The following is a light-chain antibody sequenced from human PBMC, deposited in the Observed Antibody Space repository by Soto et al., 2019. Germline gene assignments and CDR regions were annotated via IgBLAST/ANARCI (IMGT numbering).Light chain of an antibody. CDR3: QQYGSLSWT. J-gene: IGKJ1*01. CDR2: GAS. Sequence: DIVLTQSPGTLSLSPGERATLSCRASQSVSSNYLAWYQQKPGQAPRLLIYGASTRATGVPDRFSGSGSGTDFTLTISRLEPEDFAVYHCQQYGSLSWTFGQATKVEIK. V-gene: IGKV3-20*01. CDR1: QSVSSNY.